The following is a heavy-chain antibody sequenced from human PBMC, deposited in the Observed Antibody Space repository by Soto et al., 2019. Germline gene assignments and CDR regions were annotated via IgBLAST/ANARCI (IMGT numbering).Heavy chain of an antibody. CDR2: IYWDDNK. J-gene: IGHJ5*02. Sequence: QITLKESGPTLVKPTQTLTLTCTFSGFSLSTSGVGVGWILQPPGKALEWLALIYWDDNKRYSPSLKTRLTITKDTSKNQVVLTMTNMDPVDTATYYCAHRIVTNNWFDPWGQGTLVTVSS. CDR1: GFSLSTSGVG. CDR3: AHRIVTNNWFDP. D-gene: IGHD3-22*01. V-gene: IGHV2-5*02.